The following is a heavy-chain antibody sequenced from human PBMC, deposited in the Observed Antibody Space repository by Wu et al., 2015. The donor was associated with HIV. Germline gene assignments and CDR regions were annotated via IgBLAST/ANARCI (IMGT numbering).Heavy chain of an antibody. CDR3: ARVLTYYYDSTGPIGY. V-gene: IGHV1-46*01. Sequence: QVQLVQSGAEVKKPGASVKVSCKASGYTFTSYYMHWVRQAPGQGLEWMGIINPSGGSTSYAQKFQGRVTMTRDTSTSTVYMELSSLRSEDTAVYYCARVLTYYYDSTGPIGYWGQGTLVTVSS. J-gene: IGHJ4*02. CDR1: GYTFTSYY. D-gene: IGHD3-22*01. CDR2: INPSGGST.